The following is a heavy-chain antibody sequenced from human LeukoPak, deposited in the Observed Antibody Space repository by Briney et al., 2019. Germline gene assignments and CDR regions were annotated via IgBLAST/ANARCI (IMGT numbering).Heavy chain of an antibody. CDR2: IYYSGST. Sequence: PSETLSLTCTVSGGSISSSSYYWGWIRQPPGKGLEWIGSIYYSGSTYYNPSLKSRVTISVDTSKNQFSLKLSSVTAADTAVYYCARLRDGYKIDYWGQGTLVTVSS. CDR3: ARLRDGYKIDY. J-gene: IGHJ4*02. CDR1: GGSISSSSYY. V-gene: IGHV4-39*07. D-gene: IGHD5-24*01.